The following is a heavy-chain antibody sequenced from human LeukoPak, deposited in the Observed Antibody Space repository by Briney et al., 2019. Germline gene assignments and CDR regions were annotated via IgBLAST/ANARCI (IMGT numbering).Heavy chain of an antibody. CDR1: GGSISSYY. V-gene: IGHV4-4*07. Sequence: SETLSLTCTVSGGSISSYYWSWIRQPAGKGLEWIGRIYTSGSTNYNPSLKSRVTMSVDTSENLFSLKLTSVTAADTAVYYCARGPSHTSTWFFDYWGQGILVTVSS. CDR3: ARGPSHTSTWFFDY. D-gene: IGHD6-13*01. CDR2: IYTSGST. J-gene: IGHJ4*02.